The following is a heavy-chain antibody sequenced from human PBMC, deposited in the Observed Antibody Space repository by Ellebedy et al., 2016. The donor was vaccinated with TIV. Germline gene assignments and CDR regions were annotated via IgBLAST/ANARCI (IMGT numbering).Heavy chain of an antibody. Sequence: MPSETLSLTCTVSGGSISSSSYYLGWIRLPPGKGLEWIGNIYYSGSTYYNPSLQSRVTISVDTSKNKFSLRLNSVTAADTAVYYCARFVRATKAFDIWGQGTMVTVSS. D-gene: IGHD5-12*01. CDR2: IYYSGST. CDR1: GGSISSSSYY. CDR3: ARFVRATKAFDI. J-gene: IGHJ3*02. V-gene: IGHV4-39*07.